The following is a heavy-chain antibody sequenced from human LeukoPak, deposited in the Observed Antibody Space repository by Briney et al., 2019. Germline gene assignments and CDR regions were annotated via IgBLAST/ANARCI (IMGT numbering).Heavy chain of an antibody. CDR2: ISSSSSYI. V-gene: IGHV3-21*01. D-gene: IGHD6-19*01. CDR1: GFTFSSYS. CDR3: ARVGYSSGWLEGYFDY. J-gene: IGHJ4*02. Sequence: GGSLRLSCSASGFTFSSYSMNWVRQAPGKGLEWVSSISSSSSYIYYADSVKGRFTISRDNAKNSLYLQMNSLRAEDTAVYYCARVGYSSGWLEGYFDYWGQGTLVTVSS.